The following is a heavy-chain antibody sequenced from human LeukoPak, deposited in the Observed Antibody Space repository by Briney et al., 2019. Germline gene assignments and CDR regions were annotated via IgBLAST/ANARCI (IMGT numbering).Heavy chain of an antibody. J-gene: IGHJ4*02. CDR2: TGASDT. D-gene: IGHD3/OR15-3a*01. V-gene: IGHV5-51*01. CDR1: GYRFSNYW. CDR3: ARHFGTGTPFDF. Sequence: GESRKISCQGSGYRFSNYWIAWVRQVPGKGLEWMGVTGASDTRYSPSFEGQVTMAVDKSINTAYLQWSSLKASDTAIYYCARHFGTGTPFDFWGQGTLVTVSS.